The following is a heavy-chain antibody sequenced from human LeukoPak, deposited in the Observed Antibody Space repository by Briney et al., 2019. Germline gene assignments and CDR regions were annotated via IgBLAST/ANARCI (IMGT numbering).Heavy chain of an antibody. CDR3: AKPAMVVITHDAFDI. CDR2: ISYDGSNK. V-gene: IGHV3-30*18. CDR1: GFTFSSYG. J-gene: IGHJ3*02. D-gene: IGHD3-22*01. Sequence: PGGSLRLSCAASGFTFSSYGMHWVRQAPGKGLEWVAVISYDGSNKYYADSVKGRFTISRDNSKNTLYLQMNSLRAEDTAVYYCAKPAMVVITHDAFDIWGQGTMVTVS.